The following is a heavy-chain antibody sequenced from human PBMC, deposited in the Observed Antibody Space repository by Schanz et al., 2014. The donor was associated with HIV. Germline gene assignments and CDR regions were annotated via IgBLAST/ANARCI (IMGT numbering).Heavy chain of an antibody. CDR2: IIPFFGTP. Sequence: QVQLVQSGAEVKKPGSSVKVSCKASGVTFSSYAISWVRQAPGQGLEWMGGIIPFFGTPNYAQKFQGRVTITADESTSTAYMELSSLRSEDTAVYYCARDHWDFRNGYDYYYYYGMDVWGQGTTVTVS. CDR1: GVTFSSYA. CDR3: ARDHWDFRNGYDYYYYYGMDV. J-gene: IGHJ6*02. V-gene: IGHV1-69*01. D-gene: IGHD5-18*01.